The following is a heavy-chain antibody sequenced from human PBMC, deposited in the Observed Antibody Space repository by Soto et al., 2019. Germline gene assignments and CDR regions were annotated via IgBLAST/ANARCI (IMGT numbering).Heavy chain of an antibody. Sequence: SETLSLTCAVSGGSISSSNWWSWVRQPPGKGLEWIGEIYHSGSTNYNPSLKSRVTISVDKSKNQFSLKLSSVTAADTAVYYCARVSGSGSYFYYYYGMDVWGQGTTDTVSS. J-gene: IGHJ6*02. CDR3: ARVSGSGSYFYYYYGMDV. CDR1: GGSISSSNW. CDR2: IYHSGST. V-gene: IGHV4-4*02. D-gene: IGHD3-10*01.